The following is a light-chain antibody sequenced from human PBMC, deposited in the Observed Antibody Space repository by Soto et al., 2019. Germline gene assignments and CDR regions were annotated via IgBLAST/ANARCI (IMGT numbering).Light chain of an antibody. V-gene: IGKV3-11*01. CDR2: LAS. J-gene: IGKJ4*01. CDR1: QAVNTR. CDR3: QHRNNWPLT. Sequence: EIVLTQSPATLSSFPGDRVTLSCRASQAVNTRLAWYQHRPGQAPRLLIYLASNRAAGVPARFSGSGSGTDFTLTISDVEHEDFAVYYCQHRNNWPLTFGGGTKVDIK.